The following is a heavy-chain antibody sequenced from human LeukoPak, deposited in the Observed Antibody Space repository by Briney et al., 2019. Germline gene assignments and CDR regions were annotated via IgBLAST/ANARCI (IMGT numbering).Heavy chain of an antibody. D-gene: IGHD2-2*01. V-gene: IGHV4-61*08. CDR3: ARGSGYCSSTSCYGWFDP. CDR1: GGSISSGGYY. CDR2: IYYSGST. J-gene: IGHJ5*02. Sequence: KSSQTLSLTCTVSGGSISSGGYYWSWIRQPPGKGLEWIGYIYYSGSTNYNPSLKSRVTISVDTSKNQFSLKLSSVTAADTAVYYCARGSGYCSSTSCYGWFDPWGQGTLVTVSS.